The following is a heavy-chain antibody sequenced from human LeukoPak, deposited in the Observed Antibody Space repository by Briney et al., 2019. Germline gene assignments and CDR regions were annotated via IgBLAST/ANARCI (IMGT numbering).Heavy chain of an antibody. V-gene: IGHV1-2*02. J-gene: IGHJ4*02. CDR2: INPNRGET. CDR1: GYTFTACL. Sequence: ASVKVSCEASGYTFTACLLHWVRQAPGQGLEWMGWINPNRGETDYAQNFQGRVTMTRDTSINTAYMDLNRLGPDDTAVYYCVRSPTSGTYYNRPYYFDYWGQGTLVTVSS. CDR3: VRSPTSGTYYNRPYYFDY. D-gene: IGHD3-10*01.